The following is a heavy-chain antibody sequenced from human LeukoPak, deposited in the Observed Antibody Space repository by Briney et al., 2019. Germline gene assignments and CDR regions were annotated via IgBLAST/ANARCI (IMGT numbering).Heavy chain of an antibody. CDR1: GFTFDDCG. V-gene: IGHV3-20*04. Sequence: GGSLRLSCAASGFTFDDCGMSWVRQAPGKGLEWVSGINWSGRSTGYADSVKGRFTISRDSSQNSLYLQMNSLRAEDTALYYCARNYGGYDGTDYWGQGTLVTVSS. D-gene: IGHD5-12*01. J-gene: IGHJ4*02. CDR2: INWSGRST. CDR3: ARNYGGYDGTDY.